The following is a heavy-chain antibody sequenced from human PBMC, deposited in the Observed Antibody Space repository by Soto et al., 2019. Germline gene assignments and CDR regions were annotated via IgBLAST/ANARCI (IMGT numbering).Heavy chain of an antibody. Sequence: QVQLVQSGAEVKKPGSSVKVSCKASGGTFSSYSINWVRQAPGQGLEWMGEIIPIFGTANYAQKFLGRVTITADESTSTAYMELSSLRSEDTALYYCARDGGSHSGGMDYWGQGTLVTVSS. J-gene: IGHJ4*02. CDR2: IIPIFGTA. V-gene: IGHV1-69*01. D-gene: IGHD1-26*01. CDR1: GGTFSSYS. CDR3: ARDGGSHSGGMDY.